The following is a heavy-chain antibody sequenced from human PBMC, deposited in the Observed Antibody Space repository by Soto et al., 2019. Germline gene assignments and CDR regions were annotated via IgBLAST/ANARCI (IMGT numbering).Heavy chain of an antibody. V-gene: IGHV3-30*18. CDR1: GFTFSSYG. D-gene: IGHD3-3*01. J-gene: IGHJ4*02. CDR2: ISYDGSNK. Sequence: QVQLVESGGGVVQPGRSLRLSCAASGFTFSSYGMHWVRQAPGKGLEWVAVISYDGSNKYYADSVKGRFTISRDNSKNTLYLQMNSLRAEDTAVYYCAKDAYYDFWSGYYFDYWGQGTLVTVSS. CDR3: AKDAYYDFWSGYYFDY.